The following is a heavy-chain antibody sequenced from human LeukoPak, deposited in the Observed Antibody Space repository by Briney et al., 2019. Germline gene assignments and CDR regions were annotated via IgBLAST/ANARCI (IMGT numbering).Heavy chain of an antibody. Sequence: ASVKVSCKACGYTFTSYGISWVRQAPGQGLEWMGWISAYNGNTNYAQKLQGRVTMTTDTSTSTAYMELRSLRSDDTAVYYCARVSYLVELLDAFDLWGQGTMVTVSS. V-gene: IGHV1-18*01. D-gene: IGHD1-26*01. J-gene: IGHJ3*01. CDR3: ARVSYLVELLDAFDL. CDR1: GYTFTSYG. CDR2: ISAYNGNT.